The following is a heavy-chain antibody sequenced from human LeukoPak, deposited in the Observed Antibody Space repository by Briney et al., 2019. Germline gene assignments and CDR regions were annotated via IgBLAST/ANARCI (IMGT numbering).Heavy chain of an antibody. CDR1: GYTFTSYG. CDR2: ISAYNGNT. CDR3: ARDGVPYGSGSSNRFDP. J-gene: IGHJ5*02. V-gene: IGHV1-18*01. D-gene: IGHD3-10*01. Sequence: ASVKVSCKASGYTFTSYGISWVRQAPGQGLEWMGWISAYNGNTNYAQKLQGRVTMTTDTSTSTAYMELRSLRSDDTAVYYCARDGVPYGSGSSNRFDPWGQGTLVTVSS.